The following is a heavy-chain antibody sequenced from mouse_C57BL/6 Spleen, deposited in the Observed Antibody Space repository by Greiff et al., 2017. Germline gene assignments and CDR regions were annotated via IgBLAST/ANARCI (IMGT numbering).Heavy chain of an antibody. J-gene: IGHJ3*01. Sequence: QVQLQQPGAELVMPGASVKLSCKASGYTFTSYWMHWVKQRPGQGLEWIGEIDPSDSYTNYNQKFKGKSTLTVDKSSSTAYMQLSSLTSEDSAVYYCARGVITTVVEPWCAYWGQGTLVTVSA. CDR3: ARGVITTVVEPWCAY. CDR2: IDPSDSYT. CDR1: GYTFTSYW. V-gene: IGHV1-69*01. D-gene: IGHD1-1*01.